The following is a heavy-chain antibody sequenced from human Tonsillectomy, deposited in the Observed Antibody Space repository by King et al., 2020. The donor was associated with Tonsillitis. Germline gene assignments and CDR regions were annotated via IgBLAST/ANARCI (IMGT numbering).Heavy chain of an antibody. D-gene: IGHD4-17*01. CDR1: GFTFSIFW. CDR2: INSDGSTT. V-gene: IGHV3-74*01. J-gene: IGHJ3*02. CDR3: AREVEFMDYGVPDAFDI. Sequence: DVQLVESGGGLVQPGGSLRLSCAASGFTFSIFWMHWVRQAPGKGLVWVSGINSDGSTTSYADSVKGRFTISRDNAKNTLYRQMNSLRAEDTAVYYCAREVEFMDYGVPDAFDIWGQGTMVTVSS.